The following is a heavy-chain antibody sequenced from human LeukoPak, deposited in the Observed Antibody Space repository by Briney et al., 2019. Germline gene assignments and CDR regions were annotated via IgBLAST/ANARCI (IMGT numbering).Heavy chain of an antibody. CDR2: IYHSGST. CDR1: GYSISSGYY. CDR3: ARARYDSSGYRFDY. Sequence: SSETLSLTCTVSGYSISSGYYWGWIRQPPGKGLEWIGSIYHSGSTYFNPSLKSRVTISVYTSKNQFSLKLSSVTAADTAVYYCARARYDSSGYRFDYWGQGTLVTVSS. D-gene: IGHD3-22*01. V-gene: IGHV4-38-2*02. J-gene: IGHJ4*02.